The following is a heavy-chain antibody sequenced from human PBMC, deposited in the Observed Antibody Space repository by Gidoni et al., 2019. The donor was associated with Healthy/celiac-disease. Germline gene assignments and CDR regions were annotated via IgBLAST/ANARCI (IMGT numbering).Heavy chain of an antibody. CDR1: GGSFSGYY. J-gene: IGHJ4*02. Sequence: QVQLQQWGAGLLKPSETLSLTCAVYGGSFSGYYWSWIRQPPGKGLEWIGGINHSGSTHYNPSLKSRVTISVDTSKNHFSLKLSSVTAADTAVYYCARRNRNRVVDYFAYWGQGTLVTVSS. CDR2: INHSGST. D-gene: IGHD1-1*01. V-gene: IGHV4-34*01. CDR3: ARRNRNRVVDYFAY.